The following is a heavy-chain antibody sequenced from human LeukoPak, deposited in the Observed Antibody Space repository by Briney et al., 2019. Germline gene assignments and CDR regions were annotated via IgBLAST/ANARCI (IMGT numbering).Heavy chain of an antibody. Sequence: PGGSLRLSCAASGFTFSSYSMNWVRQAPGKGLEWVSYISSSSSTIYYADSVKGRLTISRDNAKNSLYLQMNSLRAADTAVYYCAELGITMIGGVWGKGTTVTISS. J-gene: IGHJ6*04. D-gene: IGHD3-10*02. CDR3: AELGITMIGGV. CDR1: GFTFSSYS. V-gene: IGHV3-48*04. CDR2: ISSSSSTI.